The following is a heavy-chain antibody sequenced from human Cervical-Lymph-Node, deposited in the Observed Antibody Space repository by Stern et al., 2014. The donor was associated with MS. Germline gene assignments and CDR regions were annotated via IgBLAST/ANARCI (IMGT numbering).Heavy chain of an antibody. D-gene: IGHD2-15*01. CDR2: ISAYNGNT. J-gene: IGHJ4*02. CDR1: GYTFTSYG. V-gene: IGHV1-18*04. Sequence: QVQLVQSGAEVKKPGASVKVSCKASGYTFTSYGISWVRQAPGQGLEWMGWISAYNGNTNYAQKLQGRVTMTTDTSTSTAFKELRGLRSDEPAVYYCARADGGSPPFDYWGQGTLVTVSS. CDR3: ARADGGSPPFDY.